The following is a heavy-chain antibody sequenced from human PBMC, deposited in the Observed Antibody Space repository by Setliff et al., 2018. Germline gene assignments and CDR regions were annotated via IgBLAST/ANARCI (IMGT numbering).Heavy chain of an antibody. CDR2: IIPIFGTT. J-gene: IGHJ6*03. D-gene: IGHD3-22*01. CDR1: GGTFSDYG. CDR3: VREGVDSRSSTDYRYYMDV. V-gene: IGHV1-69*05. Sequence: SVKVSCKASGGTFSDYGISWVRQAPGQGLEWMGGIIPIFGTTDYAQKFQGRVTITTDESTSTAYMQLSSLRSDDTAVYYCVREGVDSRSSTDYRYYMDVWGKGTTVTVSS.